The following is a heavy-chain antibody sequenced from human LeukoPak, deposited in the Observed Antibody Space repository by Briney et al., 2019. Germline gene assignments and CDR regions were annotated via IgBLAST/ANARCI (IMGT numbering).Heavy chain of an antibody. CDR2: TGSSTI. CDR1: QFTFRNYE. V-gene: IGHV3-48*03. CDR3: ASSKWFYFDS. J-gene: IGHJ4*02. Sequence: PGGSLRLSCTTSQFTFRNYEVNWVRQAPGKGLEWISFTGSSTIQYAGSVTGRFTISRDNAKNSLYLQMNSLRVEDTAVYYCASSKWFYFDSWGQGTLVTVSS. D-gene: IGHD3-22*01.